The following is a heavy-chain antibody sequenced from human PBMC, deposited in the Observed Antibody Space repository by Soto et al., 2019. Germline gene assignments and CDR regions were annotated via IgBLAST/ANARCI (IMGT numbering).Heavy chain of an antibody. CDR2: ISWDGSRT. D-gene: IGHD3-16*01. Sequence: PGGSLRLSCAASGFTFGDHTMYWVRHAPGKGLEWVSLISWDGSRTNYADAVQGRFLISRDNNKNSLYLQMNSLTTDDTALYYCVKDSSHCLGTTCCFDHWGPGIQVTVSS. CDR3: VKDSSHCLGTTCCFDH. J-gene: IGHJ4*02. V-gene: IGHV3-43*01. CDR1: GFTFGDHT.